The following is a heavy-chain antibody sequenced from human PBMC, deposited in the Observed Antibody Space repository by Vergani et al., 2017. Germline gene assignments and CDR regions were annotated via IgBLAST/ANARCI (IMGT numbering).Heavy chain of an antibody. Sequence: QVQLQESGPGLVKPSETLTLTCDVSDSSIMTNPYWGWFRQSPGKGLEWIGCIHHSGDTHYNSSLKSRVSISIVSSSKFSLSRTSVTAADTALYYCARHRGSGGFFPSSCFYGMDVRGHGTTVTVSS. CDR2: IHHSGDT. V-gene: IGHV4-38-2*01. D-gene: IGHD3-10*01. J-gene: IGHJ6*02. CDR3: ARHRGSGGFFPSSCFYGMDV. CDR1: DSSIMTNPY.